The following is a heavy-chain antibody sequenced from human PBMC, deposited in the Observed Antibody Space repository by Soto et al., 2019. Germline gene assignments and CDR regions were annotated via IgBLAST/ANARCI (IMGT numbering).Heavy chain of an antibody. CDR2: INHSGST. Sequence: QVQLQQWGAGLLKPSETLSLTCAVYGGSFSGYYWSWIRQPPGKGLEWIGEINHSGSTNYNPSLKSRVTIFVDQSKKQFSLKMSSVTAADTAVYYCARGRAAGTYLPFDYWGQGTLVTVSS. CDR3: ARGRAAGTYLPFDY. D-gene: IGHD6-13*01. V-gene: IGHV4-34*01. CDR1: GGSFSGYY. J-gene: IGHJ4*02.